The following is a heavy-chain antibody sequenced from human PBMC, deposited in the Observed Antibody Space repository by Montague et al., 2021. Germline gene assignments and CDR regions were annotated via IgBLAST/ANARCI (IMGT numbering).Heavy chain of an antibody. D-gene: IGHD3-10*01. Sequence: YLSLSWAASDFTFSTYAMHWVRQAPGKGLEWVAVIWYDGSNKFYADSVKGRFTISRDNSKNTLYLQMNNLRAEDTAMYYCAREVAPGSGSNSVDYWGQGTLVTVSS. CDR2: IWYDGSNK. V-gene: IGHV3-33*01. CDR3: AREVAPGSGSNSVDY. J-gene: IGHJ4*02. CDR1: DFTFSTYA.